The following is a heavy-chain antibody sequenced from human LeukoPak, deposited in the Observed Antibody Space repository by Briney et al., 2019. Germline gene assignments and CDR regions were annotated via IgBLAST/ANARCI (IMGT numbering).Heavy chain of an antibody. V-gene: IGHV3-23*01. Sequence: GGSLRLSCAASGFTFSNYVMSWVRQAPGKGLEWVSAIGGSGGSTYYADSVKGRFTISRDNSKNTLYLQMNSLRAEDTAVYYCAKAAVVLWFGEDAFDIWGQGTMVTVSS. CDR1: GFTFSNYV. J-gene: IGHJ3*02. CDR3: AKAAVVLWFGEDAFDI. CDR2: IGGSGGST. D-gene: IGHD3-10*01.